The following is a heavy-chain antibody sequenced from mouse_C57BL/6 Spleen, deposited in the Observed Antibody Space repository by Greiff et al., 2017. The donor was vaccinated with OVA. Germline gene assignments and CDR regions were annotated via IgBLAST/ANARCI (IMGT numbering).Heavy chain of an antibody. D-gene: IGHD1-1*01. CDR2: IDPETGGT. V-gene: IGHV1-15*01. CDR3: RGYYYGSSYDAMDY. CDR1: GYTFTDYE. Sequence: QVQLQQSGAELVRPGASVTLSCKASGYTFTDYEMHWVKQTPVHGLEWIGAIDPETGGTAYNQKFKGKAILTADKSSSTAYMELRSLTSEDSAVYYCRGYYYGSSYDAMDYWGQGTSVTVSS. J-gene: IGHJ4*01.